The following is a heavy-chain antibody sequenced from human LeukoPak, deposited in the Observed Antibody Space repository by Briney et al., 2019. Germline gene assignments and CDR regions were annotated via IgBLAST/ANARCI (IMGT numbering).Heavy chain of an antibody. CDR3: ARSRFGELAWFDP. J-gene: IGHJ5*02. Sequence: ASVKVSCKASGYTLTSYDINWVRQATGQGLEWMGWMNPNSGNTGDAQKLQGRVAMTRDTSISTAYMELSSLRSEDTAVYYCARSRFGELAWFDPWGQGTLVTVSS. V-gene: IGHV1-8*01. D-gene: IGHD3-10*01. CDR1: GYTLTSYD. CDR2: MNPNSGNT.